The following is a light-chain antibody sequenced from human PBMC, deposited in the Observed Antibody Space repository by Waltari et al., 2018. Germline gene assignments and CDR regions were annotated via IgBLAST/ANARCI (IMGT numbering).Light chain of an antibody. J-gene: IGLJ1*01. Sequence: QSALTQPASVSGSPGQSITIPSTGTNSHDGRYDYVSWYQQYPGKAPKLLIYEVNNRPSGVSSRFSGSKSGNTASLTISGLQADDEADYYCSSYRSTSTLYVFGTGTKVTVL. CDR1: NSHDGRYDY. CDR3: SSYRSTSTLYV. V-gene: IGLV2-14*01. CDR2: EVN.